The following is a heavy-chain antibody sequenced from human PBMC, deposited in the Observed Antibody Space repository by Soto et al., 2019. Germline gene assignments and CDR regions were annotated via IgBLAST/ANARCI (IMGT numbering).Heavy chain of an antibody. D-gene: IGHD5-12*01. CDR3: ARGHNIVATTWFDP. J-gene: IGHJ5*02. CDR2: IYYSGST. Sequence: SETLSLTCTVSGGSISSSSYYWGWIRQPPGKGLEWIGSIYYSGSTYYNPSLKSRVTISVDTSKNQFSLKLSSVTAADTAVYYCARGHNIVATTWFDPWGQETLVTVSS. V-gene: IGHV4-39*01. CDR1: GGSISSSSYY.